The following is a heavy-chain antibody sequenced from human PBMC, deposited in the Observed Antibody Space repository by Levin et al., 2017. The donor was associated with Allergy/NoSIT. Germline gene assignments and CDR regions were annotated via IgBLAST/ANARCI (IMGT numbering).Heavy chain of an antibody. V-gene: IGHV3-11*01. D-gene: IGHD6-13*01. J-gene: IGHJ4*02. Sequence: KAGGSLRLSCTVSGFTFSDYYMAWIRQTPGKGLEWVSYMSSNSKTIYYADSVKGRLTISRDNAKNSLYLRMDSLRAEDTAVYYCARLRQQLFPYYFDQWGQGTLVTVSS. CDR3: ARLRQQLFPYYFDQ. CDR2: MSSNSKTI. CDR1: GFTFSDYY.